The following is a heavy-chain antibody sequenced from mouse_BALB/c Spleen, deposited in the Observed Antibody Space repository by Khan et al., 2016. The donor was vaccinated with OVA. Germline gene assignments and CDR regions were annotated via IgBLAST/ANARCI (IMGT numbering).Heavy chain of an antibody. CDR3: ARRRGTYDY. Sequence: QVRLQQSGAELVKPGASVNLSCKASGYTFTNYDINWVRQRPEQGLEWIGWLFPGDGSTKYNEKFKGKATLTTDKSSSTANMQLSRLTSEDSAVYFCARRRGTYDYWGQGTTLTVSS. CDR1: GYTFTNYD. V-gene: IGHV1-85*01. CDR2: LFPGDGST. D-gene: IGHD2-10*01. J-gene: IGHJ2*01.